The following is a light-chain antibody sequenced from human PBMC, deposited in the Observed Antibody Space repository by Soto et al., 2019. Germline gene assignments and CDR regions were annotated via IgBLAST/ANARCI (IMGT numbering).Light chain of an antibody. CDR2: WAS. J-gene: IGKJ2*01. Sequence: DVVMTQSPDSLAVSLGERATINCRSSQSLLYSSNNKNYLAWFQQKPGQPPKLLIYWASTRESGVPDRFSGSGSGTEFTLTISSLQAEDVAVYYCQQYYSTPRTFGQGTKLEIK. CDR1: QSLLYSSNNKNY. CDR3: QQYYSTPRT. V-gene: IGKV4-1*01.